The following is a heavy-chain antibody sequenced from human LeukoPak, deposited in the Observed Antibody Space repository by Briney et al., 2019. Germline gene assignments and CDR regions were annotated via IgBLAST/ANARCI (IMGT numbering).Heavy chain of an antibody. CDR1: GFTFSSYG. J-gene: IGHJ5*02. D-gene: IGHD6-13*01. CDR2: IRYDGSNK. Sequence: PGGSLRLSCAASGFTFSSYGMHWVRQAPGKGLEWVAFIRYDGSNKYYADSVKGRFTISRDNSKNTLYLQMNSLRAEDTAVYYCARDRHSSSWPNWFDPWGQGTLVTVSS. V-gene: IGHV3-30*02. CDR3: ARDRHSSSWPNWFDP.